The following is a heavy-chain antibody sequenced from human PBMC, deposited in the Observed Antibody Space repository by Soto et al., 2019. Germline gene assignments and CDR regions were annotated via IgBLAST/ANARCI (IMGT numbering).Heavy chain of an antibody. CDR2: ISGSGGSS. V-gene: IGHV3-23*01. Sequence: GGSLRLSCAASGFTFSSYAMSWVRHAPGKGLEWVSAISGSGGSSYYADSVKGRFTISRDNSKNTLYLQMNSLRAEDTAVYYCAKEYSSSWYPGDAFDIWGQGTMVTVSS. J-gene: IGHJ3*02. D-gene: IGHD6-13*01. CDR3: AKEYSSSWYPGDAFDI. CDR1: GFTFSSYA.